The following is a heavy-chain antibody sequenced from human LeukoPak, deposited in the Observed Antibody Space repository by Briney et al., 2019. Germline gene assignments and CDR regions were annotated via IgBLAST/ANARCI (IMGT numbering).Heavy chain of an antibody. D-gene: IGHD3-22*01. V-gene: IGHV1-2*02. CDR2: INPNSGGT. CDR1: GYTFTGYY. J-gene: IGHJ4*02. CDR3: ARDPYYYDSSGSWDY. Sequence: ASVKVSCKASGYTFTGYYMHWVRQAPGQGLEWMGWINPNSGGTNYAQKFQGRVTMTRDTSISTAYMELSRLRSDDTAVYYCARDPYYYDSSGSWDYWGQGTPVTVSS.